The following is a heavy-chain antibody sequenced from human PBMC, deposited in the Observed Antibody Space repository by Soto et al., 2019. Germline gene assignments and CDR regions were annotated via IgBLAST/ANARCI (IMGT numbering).Heavy chain of an antibody. Sequence: GGSLRLSCAASGFTFSSYSMNWFRQAPGKGLEWVSDITSSSTYRFYADSVKGRFTISRDDAKNSSYLQMNSLRAEDTGVYYCARDLGVAVATLTLDYWGQGTLVTVSS. CDR1: GFTFSSYS. D-gene: IGHD2-15*01. V-gene: IGHV3-21*01. J-gene: IGHJ4*02. CDR3: ARDLGVAVATLTLDY. CDR2: ITSSSTYR.